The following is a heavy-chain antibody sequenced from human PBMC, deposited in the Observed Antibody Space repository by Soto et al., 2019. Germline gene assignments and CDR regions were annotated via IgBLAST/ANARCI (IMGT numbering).Heavy chain of an antibody. D-gene: IGHD3-10*01. Sequence: QIQLVQSGAEVKKPGASVKVSCRASGYTFTGYYLHWVRQAPGQGLEWMGWVNPISGDTNYAQKFQDRVIMTRDRSITTVHMELSRLRSDDTAVYYCAREEGFRITMDPGRWFDSWGQGTLVTVSS. CDR2: VNPISGDT. CDR1: GYTFTGYY. V-gene: IGHV1-2*02. J-gene: IGHJ5*01. CDR3: AREEGFRITMDPGRWFDS.